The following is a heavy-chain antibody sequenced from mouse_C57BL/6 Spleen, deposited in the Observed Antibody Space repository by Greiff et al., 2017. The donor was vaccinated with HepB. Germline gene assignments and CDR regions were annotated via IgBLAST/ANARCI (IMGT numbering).Heavy chain of an antibody. J-gene: IGHJ3*01. CDR3: ARGDMAY. Sequence: DVKLVESGGGLVKPGGSLKFSCAASGFTFSSYAMSWVRQTPEKRLEWVATISDGGSYTNYPDNVKGRFTISRDKAKNNLYVQLSHLKSEDTAMYYLARGDMAYWGQGTLVTVSA. CDR1: GFTFSSYA. CDR2: ISDGGSYT. V-gene: IGHV5-4*03.